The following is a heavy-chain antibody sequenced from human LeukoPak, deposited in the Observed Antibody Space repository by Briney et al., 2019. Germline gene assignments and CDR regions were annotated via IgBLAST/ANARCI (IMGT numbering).Heavy chain of an antibody. V-gene: IGHV4-39*07. J-gene: IGHJ4*02. Sequence: SETLSLTCRVSGASINSGSYYWGWIRQPPGKGLEWIGSIYYSGSTYYNPSLKSRVTISVDTSKNQFSLKLSSVTAADTAVYYCARDRGHSSSDYWGQGTLVTVSS. CDR3: ARDRGHSSSDY. D-gene: IGHD6-6*01. CDR2: IYYSGST. CDR1: GASINSGSYY.